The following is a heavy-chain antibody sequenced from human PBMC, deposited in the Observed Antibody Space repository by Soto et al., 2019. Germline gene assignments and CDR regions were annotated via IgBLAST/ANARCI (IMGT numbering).Heavy chain of an antibody. J-gene: IGHJ4*02. V-gene: IGHV3-73*01. CDR1: GFTFSGSS. Sequence: GGSLRLSCAASGFTFSGSSMHWVRQASGKGLEWVGRIRSKANSYATAYAASVKGRFTISRDDSKNTAYLQMNSLKTEDTAVYYCTAISLAYCGGDCYYQDDYWGQGTLVTVSS. D-gene: IGHD2-21*02. CDR2: IRSKANSYAT. CDR3: TAISLAYCGGDCYYQDDY.